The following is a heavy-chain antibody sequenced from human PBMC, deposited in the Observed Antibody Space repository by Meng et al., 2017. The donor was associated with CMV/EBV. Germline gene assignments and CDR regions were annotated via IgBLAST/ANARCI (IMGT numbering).Heavy chain of an antibody. V-gene: IGHV1-2*02. D-gene: IGHD3-22*01. CDR2: INSNSGGT. J-gene: IGHJ4*02. Sequence: ASVKVSCKASGYTFTGYYMHWVRQAPGQGLEWMGWINSNSGGTNYAKKFQGRVTMTRDTSISTAYMELSRLRSDDTAVYYCARTYYYDSSGPKGFDYWGQGTLVTVSS. CDR3: ARTYYYDSSGPKGFDY. CDR1: GYTFTGYY.